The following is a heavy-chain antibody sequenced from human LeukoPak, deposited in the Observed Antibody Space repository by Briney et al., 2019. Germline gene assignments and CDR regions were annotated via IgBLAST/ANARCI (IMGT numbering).Heavy chain of an antibody. CDR2: INPSGGST. J-gene: IGHJ4*02. Sequence: ASVKVSCKASGYTFTSYYMRWVRQAPGQGLEWMGIINPSGGSTSYAQKFQGRVTMTRDTSTSTVYMELSSLRSEDTTVYYCARDLSNYYDSSGYYTPPIDYWGQGTLVTVSS. D-gene: IGHD3-22*01. CDR3: ARDLSNYYDSSGYYTPPIDY. CDR1: GYTFTSYY. V-gene: IGHV1-46*01.